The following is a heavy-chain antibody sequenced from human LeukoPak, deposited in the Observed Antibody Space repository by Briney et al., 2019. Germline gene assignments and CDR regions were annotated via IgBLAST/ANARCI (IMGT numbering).Heavy chain of an antibody. Sequence: ASVKVSCKTSGYTFTSYAMNWVRQAPGQGLEFMGWINTGTGNPTYAQGFTGRVVFFLDTSVSTAYLQISTLKPEDTAVYYCASLGAHSFDYWGQGTLVTVSS. D-gene: IGHD3-10*01. V-gene: IGHV7-4-1*02. CDR2: INTGTGNP. CDR3: ASLGAHSFDY. CDR1: GYTFTSYA. J-gene: IGHJ4*02.